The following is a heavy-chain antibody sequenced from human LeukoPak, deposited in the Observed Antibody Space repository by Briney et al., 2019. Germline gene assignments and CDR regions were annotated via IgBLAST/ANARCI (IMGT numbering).Heavy chain of an antibody. J-gene: IGHJ4*02. CDR1: GYSFTSYW. Sequence: GESLRISCKGSGYSFTSYWISWVRQMPGKGLEWMGRIDPSDSYTNYSPSFQGHVTISADKSISTAYLQWSSLKASDTAMYYCAISRYCGGDCYPPFDYWGQRTLVTVSS. CDR2: IDPSDSYT. D-gene: IGHD2-21*02. CDR3: AISRYCGGDCYPPFDY. V-gene: IGHV5-10-1*01.